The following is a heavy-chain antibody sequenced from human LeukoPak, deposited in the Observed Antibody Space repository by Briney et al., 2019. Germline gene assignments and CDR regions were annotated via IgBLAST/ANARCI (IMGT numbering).Heavy chain of an antibody. D-gene: IGHD4-17*01. CDR1: GYTFTGYY. J-gene: IGHJ4*02. V-gene: IGHV1-18*04. CDR2: ISAYNGNT. CDR3: AREISGGDYPLDY. Sequence: ASVKVSCKASGYTFTGYYMHWVRQAPGQGLEWMGWISAYNGNTNYAQKLQGRVTMTTDTSTSTAYMELRSLRSDDTAVYYCAREISGGDYPLDYWGQGTLVTVSS.